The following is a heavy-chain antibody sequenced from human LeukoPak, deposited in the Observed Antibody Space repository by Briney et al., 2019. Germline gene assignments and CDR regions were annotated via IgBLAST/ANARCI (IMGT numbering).Heavy chain of an antibody. Sequence: SETLSLTCAVVGGSFSGWSWSWFRQSSGKGLEYVGRLTQSGSTDYNPSPKGRAMVSFDTTMDHFILKMDSVTAADTAVYYCARGEAVADYWGQGTPVTVSS. CDR3: ARGEAVADY. D-gene: IGHD6-19*01. J-gene: IGHJ4*02. V-gene: IGHV4-34*01. CDR2: LTQSGST. CDR1: GGSFSGWS.